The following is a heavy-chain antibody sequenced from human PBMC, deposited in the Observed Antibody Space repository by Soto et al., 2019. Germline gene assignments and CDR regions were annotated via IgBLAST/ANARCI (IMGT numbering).Heavy chain of an antibody. CDR2: ISAYNGNT. CDR3: ARDGGYCSDGSCYSPSAEYFQH. CDR1: GYTFTSYG. D-gene: IGHD2-15*01. V-gene: IGHV1-18*01. Sequence: QVQLVQSGAEVKKPGASVKVSCKASGYTFTSYGISWVRQAPGQGLEWMGWISAYNGNTNYAQKLQGRVTMTTDTSTSTAYMELRSLRSDDTAVYYCARDGGYCSDGSCYSPSAEYFQHWGQGTLVTVSS. J-gene: IGHJ1*01.